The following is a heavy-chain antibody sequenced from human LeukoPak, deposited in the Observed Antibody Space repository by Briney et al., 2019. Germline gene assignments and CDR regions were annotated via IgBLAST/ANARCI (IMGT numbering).Heavy chain of an antibody. D-gene: IGHD4-23*01. CDR3: AIDIGGDYYYMDV. J-gene: IGHJ6*03. Sequence: GGSLRLSCAASGFTFDDYAMHWVRQAPGKGLAWVSGISWNSGTIGDADSVKGRFTISRDNAKNSLYLQMNRLRSEDTALYYCAIDIGGDYYYMDVWGKGTTVIISS. CDR2: ISWNSGTI. V-gene: IGHV3-9*01. CDR1: GFTFDDYA.